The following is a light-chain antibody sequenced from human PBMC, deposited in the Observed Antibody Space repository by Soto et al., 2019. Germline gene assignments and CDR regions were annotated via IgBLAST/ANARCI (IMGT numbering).Light chain of an antibody. V-gene: IGKV2-24*01. CDR3: LQATHFPWA. CDR2: KIS. Sequence: DFVITQTPLSSPVTVGQPASITCPSHQILVHPDGNTYLSWLQXRQGQPPRLXIHKISNRFPGVPDRFSGSGTGTELTLKISRVEPEDFGIYLCLQATHFPWAFGQGTKVDIK. J-gene: IGKJ1*01. CDR1: QILVHPDGNTY.